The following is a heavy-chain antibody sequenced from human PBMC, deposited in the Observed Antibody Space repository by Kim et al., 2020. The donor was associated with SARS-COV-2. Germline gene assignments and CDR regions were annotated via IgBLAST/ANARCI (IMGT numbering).Heavy chain of an antibody. CDR2: ISEDGSNK. Sequence: GGSLTLSCAASGFTSTYVMHWVRLAPGKGLEWVAGISEDGSNKYYADSVKGRFTISRDNSKNTLSLQMNSLRAEDTAVYYCTKDRYCTTSTCPLDYWGQG. CDR3: TKDRYCTTSTCPLDY. V-gene: IGHV3-30*18. D-gene: IGHD2-8*01. J-gene: IGHJ4*02. CDR1: GFTSTYV.